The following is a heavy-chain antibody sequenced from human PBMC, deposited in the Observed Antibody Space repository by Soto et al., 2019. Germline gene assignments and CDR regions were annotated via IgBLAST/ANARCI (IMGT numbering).Heavy chain of an antibody. Sequence: PGGSLRLSCAASGFTFSIYAMSWVRQAPGKGLEWIGYIYYSGSTNYNPSLKSRVTISVDTSKNQFSLKLSSVTAADTAVYYCARGVSHCSSTSCYHWFDPWGQGTLVTVSS. V-gene: IGHV4-59*01. CDR2: IYYSGST. CDR1: GFTFSIYA. J-gene: IGHJ5*02. D-gene: IGHD2-2*01. CDR3: ARGVSHCSSTSCYHWFDP.